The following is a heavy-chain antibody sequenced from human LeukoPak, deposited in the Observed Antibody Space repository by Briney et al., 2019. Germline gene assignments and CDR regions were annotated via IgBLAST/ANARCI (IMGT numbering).Heavy chain of an antibody. D-gene: IGHD5-12*01. V-gene: IGHV3-21*01. J-gene: IGHJ6*03. CDR2: IGSSSSYI. CDR1: GFTFSSYS. Sequence: GGSLRLSCAASGFTFSSYSMNWVRQAPGKGLEWVSSIGSSSSYIYYADSVKGRFTISRDNAKNSLYLQMNSLRAEDTAVYYCARVSLRGYSGYDLGHDYYYMDVWGKGTTVTVSS. CDR3: ARVSLRGYSGYDLGHDYYYMDV.